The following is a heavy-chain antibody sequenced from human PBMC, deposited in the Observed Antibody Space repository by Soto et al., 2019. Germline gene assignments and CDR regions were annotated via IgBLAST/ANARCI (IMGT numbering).Heavy chain of an antibody. D-gene: IGHD4-17*01. Sequence: SETLSLTCTVSGGSIGSSSYYWGWIRQPPGKGLEWIGSIYYSGSTYYNPSLKSRVTISVDTSKNQFSLKLSSVTAADTAVYYCAREVTTGGYYYYYYGMDVWGQGTTVTVSS. J-gene: IGHJ6*02. V-gene: IGHV4-39*01. CDR3: AREVTTGGYYYYYYGMDV. CDR2: IYYSGST. CDR1: GGSIGSSSYY.